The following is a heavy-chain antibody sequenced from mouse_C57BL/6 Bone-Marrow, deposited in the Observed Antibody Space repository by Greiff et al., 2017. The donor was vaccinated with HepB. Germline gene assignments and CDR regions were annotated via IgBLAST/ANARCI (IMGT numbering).Heavy chain of an antibody. CDR3: ARRTVLYYAMDY. J-gene: IGHJ4*01. CDR2: ISNGGGST. CDR1: GFTFSDYY. Sequence: EVKVVESGGGLVQPGGSLKLSCAASGFTFSDYYMYWVRQTPEKRLEWVAYISNGGGSTYYPDTVQGRFTIARDHAKNTLYLQMSRLKSEDTAMYYCARRTVLYYAMDYWGQGTSVTVSS. V-gene: IGHV5-12*01.